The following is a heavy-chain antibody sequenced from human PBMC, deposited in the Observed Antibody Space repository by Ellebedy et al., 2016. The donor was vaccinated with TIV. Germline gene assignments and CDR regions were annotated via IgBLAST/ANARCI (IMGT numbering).Heavy chain of an antibody. J-gene: IGHJ4*02. CDR1: GFTFSSYT. D-gene: IGHD6-19*01. Sequence: GGSLRLSCAASGFTFSSYTMNWVRQAPGKGLEWVSSISGSGLSTYYADSVKGRFTISRDNSKNTLFLQMISLRAEDTALYFCAKENRLWVPVTGTFDCWGQGTQVIVSS. CDR2: ISGSGLST. CDR3: AKENRLWVPVTGTFDC. V-gene: IGHV3-23*01.